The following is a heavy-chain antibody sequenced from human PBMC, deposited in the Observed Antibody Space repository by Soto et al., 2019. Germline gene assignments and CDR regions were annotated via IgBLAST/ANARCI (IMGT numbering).Heavy chain of an antibody. Sequence: SETLSLTCTVSCGSISSYFWTWIRQPPGKGLGWIGYIHYSGSTKYNPSLESRVTMSVDTSKNEFSLKLNSVTAADTAVYYCARGLGGATYYYRGMDVWGQATTVTVSS. CDR2: IHYSGST. CDR1: CGSISSYF. J-gene: IGHJ6*02. CDR3: ARGLGGATYYYRGMDV. V-gene: IGHV4-59*12. D-gene: IGHD1-26*01.